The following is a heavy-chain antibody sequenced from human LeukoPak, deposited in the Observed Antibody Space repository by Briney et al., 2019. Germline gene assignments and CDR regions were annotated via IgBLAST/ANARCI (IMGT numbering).Heavy chain of an antibody. V-gene: IGHV3-74*01. CDR3: LGYYSGSPN. Sequence: GGSLRLSCAASGFTFSYNWMHWVRQAPGKGLVWVSRISGDGRTTHYADSVKGRFTISRDSAKNTLFLQMNDLRAEDTAVYYCLGYYSGSPNWGQGTLVTVSS. CDR1: GFTFSYNW. J-gene: IGHJ4*02. D-gene: IGHD3-10*01. CDR2: ISGDGRTT.